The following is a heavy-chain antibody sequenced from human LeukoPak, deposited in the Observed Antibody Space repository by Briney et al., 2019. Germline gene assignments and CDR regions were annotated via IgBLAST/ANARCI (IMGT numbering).Heavy chain of an antibody. D-gene: IGHD2-15*01. J-gene: IGHJ6*02. Sequence: SETLSLTCTVSGGSISSYYWSWIRQPAGKGLEWIGEINHSGSTNYNPSLKSRVTISVDTSKNQFSLKLSSVTAADTAVYYCARGGIGKVVVAATRGIYYYYYGMDVWGQGTTVTVSS. CDR1: GGSISSYY. CDR3: ARGGIGKVVVAATRGIYYYYYGMDV. V-gene: IGHV4-34*01. CDR2: INHSGST.